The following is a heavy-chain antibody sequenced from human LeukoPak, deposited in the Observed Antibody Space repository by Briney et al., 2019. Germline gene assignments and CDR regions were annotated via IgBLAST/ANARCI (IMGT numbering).Heavy chain of an antibody. J-gene: IGHJ4*02. CDR3: ARGTAVTMVRGVPPRFDY. CDR2: IYYSGST. Sequence: SETLSLTCTVSGGSISSYYWSWIRQPPGKGLGWIGYIYYSGSTNYNPSLKSRATISVDTSKNQFSLKLSSVTAADTAVYYCARGTAVTMVRGVPPRFDYWGQGTLVTVSS. CDR1: GGSISSYY. V-gene: IGHV4-59*08. D-gene: IGHD3-10*01.